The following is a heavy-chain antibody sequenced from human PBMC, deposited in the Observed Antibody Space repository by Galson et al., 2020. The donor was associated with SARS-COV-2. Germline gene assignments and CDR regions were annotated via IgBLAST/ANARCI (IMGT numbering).Heavy chain of an antibody. Sequence: SETLSLTCTVSGGSISSGCYYWSWIRQHPEKGLECIRYIHYSGSTYYNPSLKSRVTISIHTSKNQFSLKLSSVTAAATAVYYCARAPGHYYDSSGFLRGYFDYLGQGTLVTVSS. D-gene: IGHD3-22*01. CDR1: GGSISSGCYY. J-gene: IGHJ4*02. CDR2: IHYSGST. V-gene: IGHV4-31*03. CDR3: ARAPGHYYDSSGFLRGYFDY.